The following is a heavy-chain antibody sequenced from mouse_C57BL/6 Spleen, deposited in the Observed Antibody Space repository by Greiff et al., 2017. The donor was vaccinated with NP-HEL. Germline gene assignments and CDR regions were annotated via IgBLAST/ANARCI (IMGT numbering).Heavy chain of an antibody. D-gene: IGHD2-5*01. Sequence: DVKLVESGGGLVQPGGSLKLSCAASGFTFSDYGMAWVRQAPRKGPEWVAFISNLAYSIYYADTVTGRFTISRENAKNTLYLEMSSLRSEDTAMYYCARHRNYSTYAMDYWGQGTSVTVSS. J-gene: IGHJ4*01. V-gene: IGHV5-15*01. CDR2: ISNLAYSI. CDR3: ARHRNYSTYAMDY. CDR1: GFTFSDYG.